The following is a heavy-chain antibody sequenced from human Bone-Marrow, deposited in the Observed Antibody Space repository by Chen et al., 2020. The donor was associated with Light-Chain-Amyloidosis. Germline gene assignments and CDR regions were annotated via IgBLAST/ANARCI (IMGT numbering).Heavy chain of an antibody. D-gene: IGHD1-1*01. Sequence: EVQLLESGGGLVQPGGSLRLPCAASGFTFSSFALTWARQAPGKGLEWVSGVSGDGATTYYADSVKGRFTISRDNSKNTLYLQMNSLRAEDTALYYCAKTTMAGGWHFDLWGRGTVVTVSS. J-gene: IGHJ2*01. V-gene: IGHV3-23*01. CDR3: AKTTMAGGWHFDL. CDR2: VSGDGATT. CDR1: GFTFSSFA.